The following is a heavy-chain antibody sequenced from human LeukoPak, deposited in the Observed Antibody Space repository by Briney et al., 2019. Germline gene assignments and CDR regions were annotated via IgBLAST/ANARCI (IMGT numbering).Heavy chain of an antibody. J-gene: IGHJ4*02. CDR2: IDHSGRT. Sequence: SETLSLTCTVSGGSISSYYWSWIRQPPGKGPEWIGEIDHSGRTNSNSSLKSRVTISVDMSKNQFSLRLSSVTAADTAVYYCARKSIAAAGRKPYDYWDQGTLVTVSS. V-gene: IGHV4-34*01. CDR3: ARKSIAAAGRKPYDY. CDR1: GGSISSYY. D-gene: IGHD6-13*01.